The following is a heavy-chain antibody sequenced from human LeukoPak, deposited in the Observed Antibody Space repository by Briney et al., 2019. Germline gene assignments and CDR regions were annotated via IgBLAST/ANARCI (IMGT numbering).Heavy chain of an antibody. CDR1: GFTFSNYW. J-gene: IGHJ4*02. V-gene: IGHV3-74*01. Sequence: PGGSLRLSCAASGFTFSNYWMHWVRQAPGKGLVWVSRINSDGSSTNYADSVKGRFIISRDNAKNSLFLQMNSLRDEDTAVYYCAREGFYGSGRGADLDYWGQGTLVTVSS. D-gene: IGHD3-10*01. CDR2: INSDGSST. CDR3: AREGFYGSGRGADLDY.